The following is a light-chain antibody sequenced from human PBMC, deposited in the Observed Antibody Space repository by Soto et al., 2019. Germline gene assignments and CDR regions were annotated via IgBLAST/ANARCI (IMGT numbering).Light chain of an antibody. CDR1: SSNIGAGYH. J-gene: IGLJ3*02. CDR2: GNS. CDR3: QSYDNSLSGFWV. V-gene: IGLV1-40*01. Sequence: QSALTQPPSVSGAPAQRVTISCTGSSSNIGAGYHVHWYQQLPGTAPKLLIYGNSNRPSGVPDRFSGSKSGTSASLAITGLQAEDEADYYCQSYDNSLSGFWVFGGGTKVTVL.